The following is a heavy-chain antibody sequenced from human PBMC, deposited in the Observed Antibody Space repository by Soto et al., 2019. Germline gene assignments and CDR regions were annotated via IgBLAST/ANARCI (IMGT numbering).Heavy chain of an antibody. J-gene: IGHJ4*02. Sequence: GGSLRLSCAASGFTFSSYAMHWVRQAPGKGLEWVAFISYDGSYKDYVDSVKGRFTISRDNSRNTLFLQMNSLRAEDTAVYYCARDYYKYYDSSGYYRSPAYWGQGTLVTVSS. D-gene: IGHD3-22*01. CDR3: ARDYYKYYDSSGYYRSPAY. CDR2: ISYDGSYK. CDR1: GFTFSSYA. V-gene: IGHV3-30-3*01.